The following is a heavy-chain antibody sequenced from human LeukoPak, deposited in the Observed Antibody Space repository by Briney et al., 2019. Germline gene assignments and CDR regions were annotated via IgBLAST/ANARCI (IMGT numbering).Heavy chain of an antibody. Sequence: GGSLRLSCAASGFTFSSYSMNWVRQAPGKGLEWVSSISSSSSYIYYADSVKGRFTISRDNAKNSLYLQMNSLRAEDTAVYYCARDLTEDIVLMVYAIRAFDIWGQGTMVIISS. CDR3: ARDLTEDIVLMVYAIRAFDI. D-gene: IGHD2-8*01. V-gene: IGHV3-21*01. CDR2: ISSSSSYI. J-gene: IGHJ3*02. CDR1: GFTFSSYS.